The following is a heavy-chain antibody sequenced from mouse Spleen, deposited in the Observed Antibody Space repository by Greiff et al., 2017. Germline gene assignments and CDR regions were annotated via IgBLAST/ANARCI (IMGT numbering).Heavy chain of an antibody. CDR1: GYTFTDYY. V-gene: IGHV1-26*01. CDR3: AIYDGYYAWFAY. CDR2: INPNNGGT. D-gene: IGHD2-3*01. Sequence: EVQLQQSGPELVKPGASVKISCKASGYTFTDYYMNWVKQSHGKSLEWIGYINPNNGGTSYNQKFKGKATLTVDKYSSTAYMELRSLTSEDSAVYYCAIYDGYYAWFAYWGQGTLVTVSA. J-gene: IGHJ3*01.